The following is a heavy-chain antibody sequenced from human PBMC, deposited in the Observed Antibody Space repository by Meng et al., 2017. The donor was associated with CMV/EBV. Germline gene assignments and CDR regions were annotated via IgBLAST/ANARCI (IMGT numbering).Heavy chain of an antibody. J-gene: IGHJ1*01. D-gene: IGHD6-13*01. CDR1: GYTFTSYD. Sequence: ASVKVSCKASGYTFTSYDINWVRQATGQGLEWMGWMNPNSGNTGYAQKFQGRVTMTRNTSISTAYMELSSLRSEDTAVYYCARLSAAADLYFQHWGQGTLVTVSS. V-gene: IGHV1-8*01. CDR2: MNPNSGNT. CDR3: ARLSAAADLYFQH.